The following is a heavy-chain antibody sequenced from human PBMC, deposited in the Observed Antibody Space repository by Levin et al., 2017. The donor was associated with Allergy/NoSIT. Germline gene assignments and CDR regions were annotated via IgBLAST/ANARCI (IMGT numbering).Heavy chain of an antibody. CDR3: AKGNKIFGIGRLDY. CDR2: ITGDGDVT. CDR1: GFTFRNSA. D-gene: IGHD3-3*01. Sequence: GGSLRLSCAASGFTFRNSAMSWVRQAAGKGLEWLSGITGDGDVTHYADSVKGRFTISRDNSKNMLYLQMSSLRADDTATYYCAKGNKIFGIGRLDYWGQGILVTVSS. V-gene: IGHV3-23*01. J-gene: IGHJ4*02.